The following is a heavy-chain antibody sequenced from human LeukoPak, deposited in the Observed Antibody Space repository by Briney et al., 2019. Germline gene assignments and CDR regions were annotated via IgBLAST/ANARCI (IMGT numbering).Heavy chain of an antibody. Sequence: SQTLSLTCAISGDSVSSNSAAWNWVRQSPSRGLEWLGRTYYRSKWYNNYALSVKSRITIKPDSSKNQFSLQLNSVTPEDTAVYYCARLSSGAGGDFDCWGQGTLVTVSS. CDR2: TYYRSKWYN. CDR1: GDSVSSNSAA. CDR3: ARLSSGAGGDFDC. D-gene: IGHD6-19*01. V-gene: IGHV6-1*01. J-gene: IGHJ4*02.